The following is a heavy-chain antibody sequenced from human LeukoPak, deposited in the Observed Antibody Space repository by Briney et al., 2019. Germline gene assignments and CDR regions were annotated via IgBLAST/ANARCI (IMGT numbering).Heavy chain of an antibody. Sequence: GGSLRLSCAASGFTFSSYSMNWVRQAPGKGLEWVSSISSSSSYIYYSDSVKGRFTISRDNAKSSLDLQMNSLRAEDTAIYYCARGPLMTYCTGASCHHLGYWGQGTLVTVSS. CDR2: ISSSSSYI. CDR3: ARGPLMTYCTGASCHHLGY. D-gene: IGHD2-8*02. V-gene: IGHV3-21*01. CDR1: GFTFSSYS. J-gene: IGHJ4*02.